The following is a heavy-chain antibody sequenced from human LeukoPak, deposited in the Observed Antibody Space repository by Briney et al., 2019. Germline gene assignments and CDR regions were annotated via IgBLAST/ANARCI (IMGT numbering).Heavy chain of an antibody. CDR1: RFTFSDYY. J-gene: IGHJ4*02. D-gene: IGHD5-18*01. Sequence: GGSLRLSCEASRFTFSDYYMSWIRQAPGKGLECFSYISSSGSTIYYADSVKRRFTISRDNSKNTLYLQMNSLRAEDTAVYYCARDLVAYSYGYAGFDYWGQGTLVTVSS. CDR3: ARDLVAYSYGYAGFDY. V-gene: IGHV3-11*04. CDR2: ISSSGSTI.